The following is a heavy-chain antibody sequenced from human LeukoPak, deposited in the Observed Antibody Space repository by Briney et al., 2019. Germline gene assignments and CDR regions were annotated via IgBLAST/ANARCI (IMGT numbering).Heavy chain of an antibody. D-gene: IGHD3-3*01. CDR3: ARGVYYDFWSGYFAPANYYMDV. J-gene: IGHJ6*03. CDR1: GYTFTSYD. Sequence: VASVKVSCKASGYTFTSYDINWVRQATGQGLEWMGWMNPNSGNTGYAQKFQGRVTMTRNTSISTAYMELSSLRSDDTAVYYCARGVYYDFWSGYFAPANYYMDVWGKGTTVTVSS. V-gene: IGHV1-8*01. CDR2: MNPNSGNT.